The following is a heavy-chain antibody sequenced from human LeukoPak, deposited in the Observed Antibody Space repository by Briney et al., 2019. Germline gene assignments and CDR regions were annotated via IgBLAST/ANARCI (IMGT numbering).Heavy chain of an antibody. CDR3: ARHRSKWLQSSFDD. V-gene: IGHV4-39*01. CDR2: IFYSGNT. D-gene: IGHD5-24*01. Sequence: KPSETLSLTCTVSGGSINSSSYYWGWIRQPPGKGLEWIGSIFYSGNTYDNPSLKSRVTISVDTSKNQFSLKLNSVTAADTAVYYCARHRSKWLQSSFDDWGQGTLVTVSS. J-gene: IGHJ4*02. CDR1: GGSINSSSYY.